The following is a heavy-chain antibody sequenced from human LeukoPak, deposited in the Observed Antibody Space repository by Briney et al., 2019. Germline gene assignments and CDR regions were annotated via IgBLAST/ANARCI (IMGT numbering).Heavy chain of an antibody. CDR2: ISSSSSYI. Sequence: GGSLRLSCAASGFTFSSYSMNWVRQAPGKGLEWVSSISSSSSYIYYADSVKGRFTVSRDSAKNSLYLQMNSLRAEDTAVYYCARYCSGGSCYGYWGQGTLVTVSS. D-gene: IGHD2-15*01. V-gene: IGHV3-21*01. CDR3: ARYCSGGSCYGY. J-gene: IGHJ4*02. CDR1: GFTFSSYS.